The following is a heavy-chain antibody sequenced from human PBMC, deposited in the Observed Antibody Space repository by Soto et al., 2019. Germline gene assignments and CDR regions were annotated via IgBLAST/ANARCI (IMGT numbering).Heavy chain of an antibody. CDR2: ISSSSSYI. CDR1: GFTFSSYS. V-gene: IGHV3-21*01. Sequence: EVQLVESGGGLVKPGGSLRLSCAASGFTFSSYSMNWVRQAPGKGLEWVSSISSSSSYIYYADSVKGRFTISRDNGKKSLSLQMNGLRAEDTAVYSCARVERDSSSSFWFDPWGQGTLVTVSS. J-gene: IGHJ5*02. D-gene: IGHD6-6*01. CDR3: ARVERDSSSSFWFDP.